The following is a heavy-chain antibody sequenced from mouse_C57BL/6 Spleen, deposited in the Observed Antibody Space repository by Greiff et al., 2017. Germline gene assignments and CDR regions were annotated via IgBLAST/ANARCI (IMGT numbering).Heavy chain of an antibody. CDR3: ARGDYDEGDYAMDY. J-gene: IGHJ4*01. CDR2: IYPRSGNT. V-gene: IGHV1-81*01. Sequence: VKLVESGAELARPGASVKLSCKASGYTFTSYGISWVKQRTGQGLEWIGEIYPRSGNTYYNEKFKGKATLTADKSSSTAYMELRSLTSEDSAVYFCARGDYDEGDYAMDYWGQGTSVTVSS. D-gene: IGHD2-4*01. CDR1: GYTFTSYG.